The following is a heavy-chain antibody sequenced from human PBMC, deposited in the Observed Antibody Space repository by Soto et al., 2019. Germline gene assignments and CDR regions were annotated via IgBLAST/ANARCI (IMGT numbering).Heavy chain of an antibody. V-gene: IGHV3-53*01. CDR2: MYSAGNK. CDR1: GFTVRSTY. Sequence: EVQLVESGGGLIQPGGSLRLSCAASGFTVRSTYMTWVRQAPGKGLEWVSVMYSAGNKYYADSVEGRFTVSRDNSTNTLNRQMSSLRAEDTAVYFCASSTDSSRGAFDIWGQVTVVTVSS. CDR3: ASSTDSSRGAFDI. D-gene: IGHD6-13*01. J-gene: IGHJ3*02.